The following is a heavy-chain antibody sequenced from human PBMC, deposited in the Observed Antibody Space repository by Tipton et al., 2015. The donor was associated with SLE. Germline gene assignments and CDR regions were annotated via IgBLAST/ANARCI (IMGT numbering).Heavy chain of an antibody. Sequence: TLSLTCTVSGGSIYGGVYYWNWIRQHPGKGLAWIGNIYYSGSTKYNQSLKSRVSIWLDTSKNQFSLELSSVSAADTAVYYCAREKKRSLTVFYYDSWGQGTLVTVSS. D-gene: IGHD3-9*01. J-gene: IGHJ5*01. V-gene: IGHV4-31*03. CDR1: GGSIYGGVYY. CDR3: AREKKRSLTVFYYDS. CDR2: IYYSGST.